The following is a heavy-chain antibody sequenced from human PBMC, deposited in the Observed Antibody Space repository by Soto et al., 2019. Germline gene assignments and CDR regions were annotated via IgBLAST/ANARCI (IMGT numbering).Heavy chain of an antibody. D-gene: IGHD3-22*01. CDR2: ISVSGGST. CDR3: AKAAGSDYYPVDY. V-gene: IGHV3-23*01. CDR1: GFTFSSYA. J-gene: IGHJ4*02. Sequence: LLLSCAASGFTFSSYAMSWFRQAPGKGLEWVSSISVSGGSTYYADSVKGRFTISRDNSKSTLFLRMNSLRAEATAVYYCAKAAGSDYYPVDYWGQGTLVTVSS.